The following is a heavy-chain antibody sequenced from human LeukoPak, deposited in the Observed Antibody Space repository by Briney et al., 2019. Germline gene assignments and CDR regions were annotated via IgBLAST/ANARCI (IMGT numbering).Heavy chain of an antibody. CDR1: GGSFRGYY. Sequence: PSETLSLTCAVYGGSFRGYYWSWIRQPPGKGLEWIGEINHSGSTNYNPSLKSRVTISVDTSKNQFSLKLSSVTAADTAVYYCARAGDYSKTQDFDYWGQGTLVTVSS. CDR2: INHSGST. V-gene: IGHV4-34*01. CDR3: ARAGDYSKTQDFDY. J-gene: IGHJ4*02. D-gene: IGHD4-11*01.